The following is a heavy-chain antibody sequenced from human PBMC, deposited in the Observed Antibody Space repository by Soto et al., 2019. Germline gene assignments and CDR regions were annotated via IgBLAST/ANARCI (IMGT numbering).Heavy chain of an antibody. CDR2: IYYSGST. D-gene: IGHD6-6*01. Sequence: SETLSLTCTVSGGSISSYYWSWIRQPPGKGLEWIGYIYYSGSTNYNPSLKSRVTISVDTSKNQFSLKLSSVTAADTAVYYCARAYPARSYYYYGMDVWGQGTTVTVSS. CDR1: GGSISSYY. J-gene: IGHJ6*02. V-gene: IGHV4-59*01. CDR3: ARAYPARSYYYYGMDV.